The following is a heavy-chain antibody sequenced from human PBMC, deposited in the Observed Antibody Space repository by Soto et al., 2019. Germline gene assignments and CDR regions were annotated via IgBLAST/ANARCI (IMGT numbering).Heavy chain of an antibody. V-gene: IGHV1-18*01. J-gene: IGHJ4*02. D-gene: IGHD1-1*01. CDR2: ISAHNGNT. Sequence: QVHLVQSGAEVKKPGASVKVSCKGSGYTFTSYGITWVRQAPGKGLEWMGWISAHNGNTNYAQKHQGRVTVTRDTSTSTAYMELRSLRSDDTAVYYCARGRYGDYWGQGALVTVSS. CDR1: GYTFTSYG. CDR3: ARGRYGDY.